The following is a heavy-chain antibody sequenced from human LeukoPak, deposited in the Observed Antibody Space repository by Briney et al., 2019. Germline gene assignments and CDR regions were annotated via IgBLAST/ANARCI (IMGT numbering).Heavy chain of an antibody. V-gene: IGHV3-64*01. CDR1: GFTFSSYA. CDR3: ARGSAGLY. CDR2: ISSNGGST. Sequence: PGGSLRLSCAASGFTFSSYAMHWVRQAPGKGLEYVSAISSNGGSTYYANSVKGRFTISRDNSKNTLYLQMGSLRAEDMAVYYCARGSAGLYWGQGTLVTVSS. J-gene: IGHJ4*02.